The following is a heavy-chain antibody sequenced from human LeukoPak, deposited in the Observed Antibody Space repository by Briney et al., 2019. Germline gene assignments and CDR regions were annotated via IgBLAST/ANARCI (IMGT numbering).Heavy chain of an antibody. Sequence: GGSLRLSCAASGFTFSSYGMHWVRQAPGKGLEWVAVISYDGSNKYYADSVKGRFTISRDNSKNTLYLQMNSLRAEDTAVYYCAKAGDCSGGSCSGFDYWGQGTLVTVSS. CDR2: ISYDGSNK. CDR1: GFTFSSYG. CDR3: AKAGDCSGGSCSGFDY. D-gene: IGHD2-15*01. V-gene: IGHV3-30*18. J-gene: IGHJ4*02.